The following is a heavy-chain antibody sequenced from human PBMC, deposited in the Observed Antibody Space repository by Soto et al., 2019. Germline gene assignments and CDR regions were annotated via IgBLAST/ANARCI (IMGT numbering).Heavy chain of an antibody. V-gene: IGHV1-18*01. CDR3: ARGTYYDFWSGRPNYYYYYYMDV. D-gene: IGHD3-3*01. Sequence: ASVKVSCKASGYTFTSYGISWVRQAPGQGLEWMGWISAYNGNTNYAQKLQGRVTMTTDTSTSTAYMELRSLRSDDTAVYYCARGTYYDFWSGRPNYYYYYYMDVWGKGTTVTVSS. CDR2: ISAYNGNT. CDR1: GYTFTSYG. J-gene: IGHJ6*03.